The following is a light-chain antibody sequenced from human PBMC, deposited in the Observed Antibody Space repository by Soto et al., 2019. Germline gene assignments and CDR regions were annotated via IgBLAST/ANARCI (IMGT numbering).Light chain of an antibody. J-gene: IGKJ3*01. CDR3: QQYGSSPFT. Sequence: EIVMTQSPATLSVSPGERATLSCRPSQSVSSNLAWYQPKPGQAPRLLIYGASVRATGIPDRFSGSGSGTDFTLTISRLEPEDSAVYHCQQYGSSPFTFGPGT. CDR2: GAS. CDR1: QSVSSN. V-gene: IGKV3-20*01.